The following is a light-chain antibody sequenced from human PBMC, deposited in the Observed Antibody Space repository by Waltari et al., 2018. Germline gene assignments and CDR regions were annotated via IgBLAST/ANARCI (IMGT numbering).Light chain of an antibody. V-gene: IGLV4-69*01. CDR2: VNSDGSH. CDR1: SCHRSHL. J-gene: IGLJ3*02. CDR3: QTGGHGTGV. Sequence: QLVLTQSPSASASLGAAVNLTGPLSSCHRSHLLPWLQQQPEKGPRYLMKVNSDGSHSKGDEIPDRFSGSSSGAERYLTISSLQSEDEADYYCQTGGHGTGVFGGGTKLTVL.